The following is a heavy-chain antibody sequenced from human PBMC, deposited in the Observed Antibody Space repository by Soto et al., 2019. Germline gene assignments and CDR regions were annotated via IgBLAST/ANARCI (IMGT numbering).Heavy chain of an antibody. CDR3: ARDYAPYCGGDCYVLVY. D-gene: IGHD2-21*02. Sequence: ASVKVSCKASGYTFTSYAMHWVRQAPGQRLEWMGWINAGNGNTKYSQKFQGRVTITRDTSASTAYMELSSLRSEDTAVYYCARDYAPYCGGDCYVLVYWGQGTLVTVSS. CDR2: INAGNGNT. CDR1: GYTFTSYA. J-gene: IGHJ4*02. V-gene: IGHV1-3*01.